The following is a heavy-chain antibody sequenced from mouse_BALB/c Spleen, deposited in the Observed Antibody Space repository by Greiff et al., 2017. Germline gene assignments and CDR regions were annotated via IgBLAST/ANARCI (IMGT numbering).Heavy chain of an antibody. J-gene: IGHJ3*01. D-gene: IGHD1-1*01. V-gene: IGHV1-9*01. CDR3: ARVAYGSSPAWFAY. CDR1: GYTFSSYW. CDR2: SLPGSGST. Sequence: QVQLQQSGAELMKPGASVKISCKATGYTFSSYWIEWVKQRPGHGLEWIGESLPGSGSTNYNEKFKGKATFTADTSSNTAYMQLSSLTSEDSAVYYWARVAYGSSPAWFAYWGQGTLVTVSA.